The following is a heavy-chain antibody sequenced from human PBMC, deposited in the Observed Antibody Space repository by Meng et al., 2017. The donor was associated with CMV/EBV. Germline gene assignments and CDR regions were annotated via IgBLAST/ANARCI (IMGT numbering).Heavy chain of an antibody. D-gene: IGHD2-21*02. CDR1: TGYY. Sequence: TGYYMHWVRQAPGQGLEWMGWINPNSGGTNYAQKFQGRVTMTRDTSISTAYMELSRLRSDDTAVYYCARVQYCGGDCYYYYYYGMDVWGQGTTVTVSS. J-gene: IGHJ6*02. V-gene: IGHV1-2*02. CDR2: INPNSGGT. CDR3: ARVQYCGGDCYYYYYYGMDV.